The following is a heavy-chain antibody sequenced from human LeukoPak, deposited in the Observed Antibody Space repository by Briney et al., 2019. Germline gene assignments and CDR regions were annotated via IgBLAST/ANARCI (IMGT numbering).Heavy chain of an antibody. D-gene: IGHD2-2*01. CDR2: ISSSSSYI. Sequence: GGSLRLSCAASGFTFSSYSMNWVRQAPGKGLEWVSSISSSSSYIYYADSVKGRFTISRDNAKNSLYLQMNSLRAEDTAVYYCARGTQLLDGATGYWGQGTLVTVSS. J-gene: IGHJ4*02. V-gene: IGHV3-21*01. CDR3: ARGTQLLDGATGY. CDR1: GFTFSSYS.